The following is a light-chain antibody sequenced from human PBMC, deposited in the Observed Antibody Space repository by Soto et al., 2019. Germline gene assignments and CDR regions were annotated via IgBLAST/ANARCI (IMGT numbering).Light chain of an antibody. CDR1: QSISGW. Sequence: DIQMTQSPSTLSASVGDTVSITCRASQSISGWMAWYQQKPGKVPKLLIFDASSLESGVPSRFSGSGSGTILTLTISGLQPGDFVTYYCQQYNSYPYTFGQGTKLESK. CDR2: DAS. CDR3: QQYNSYPYT. V-gene: IGKV1-5*01. J-gene: IGKJ2*01.